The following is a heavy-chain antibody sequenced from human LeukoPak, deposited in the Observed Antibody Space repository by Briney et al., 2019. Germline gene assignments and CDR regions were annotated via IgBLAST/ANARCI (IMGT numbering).Heavy chain of an antibody. CDR2: IIPILGIA. V-gene: IGHV1-69*04. CDR3: ARDGAVYYFDY. Sequence: SVKVSCKASGYTFTSYDISWVRQAPGQGLEWMGRIIPILGIANYPQKFQGRVTITADKSTSTAYMELSSLRSEDTAVYYCARDGAVYYFDYWGQGTLVTVSS. J-gene: IGHJ4*02. CDR1: GYTFTSYD.